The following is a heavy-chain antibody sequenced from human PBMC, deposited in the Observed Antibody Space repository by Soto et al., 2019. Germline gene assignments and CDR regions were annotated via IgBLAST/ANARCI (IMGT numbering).Heavy chain of an antibody. CDR2: IKSKTDGGTT. V-gene: IGHV3-15*01. J-gene: IGHJ4*02. CDR3: TTDGIQLWLRYFDY. Sequence: GGSLRLSCAASGFTFSNAWMSWVRQAPGKGLEWVGRIKSKTDGGTTDYAAPVKGRFTISRDDSKNTLYLQMNSLKTEDTAVYYCTTDGIQLWLRYFDYWGQGTLVTVSS. D-gene: IGHD5-18*01. CDR1: GFTFSNAW.